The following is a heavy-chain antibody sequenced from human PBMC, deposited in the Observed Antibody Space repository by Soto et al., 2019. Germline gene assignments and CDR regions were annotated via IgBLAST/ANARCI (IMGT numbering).Heavy chain of an antibody. D-gene: IGHD1-26*01. V-gene: IGHV4-59*01. CDR2: IYYSGST. Sequence: NPSETLSLTCTVSGGSISSYYWSWIRQPPGKGLEWIGYIYYSGSTNYNPSLKSRVTISVDTSKNQFSLKLSSVTAADTAVYYCARDYGRSGSPGAFDIWGQGTMVTVSS. CDR3: ARDYGRSGSPGAFDI. J-gene: IGHJ3*02. CDR1: GGSISSYY.